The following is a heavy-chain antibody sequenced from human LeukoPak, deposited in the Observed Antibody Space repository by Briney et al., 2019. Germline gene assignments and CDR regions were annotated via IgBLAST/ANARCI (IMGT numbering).Heavy chain of an antibody. CDR2: ISYDGSNK. V-gene: IGHV3-30*03. Sequence: PGGSLRLSCAASGFTFSNYGMHWVRQAPGRGLEWVAVISYDGSNKYYADSVKGRFPISRDNSKNTLYLQMNSLRAEDTAVYDCVRSDGGNPLTNWGQGTLVTVSS. D-gene: IGHD4-23*01. CDR3: VRSDGGNPLTN. J-gene: IGHJ4*02. CDR1: GFTFSNYG.